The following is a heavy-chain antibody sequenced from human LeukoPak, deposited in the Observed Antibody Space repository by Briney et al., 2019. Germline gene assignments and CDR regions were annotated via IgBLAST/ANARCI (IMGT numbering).Heavy chain of an antibody. CDR1: GGSISSYY. V-gene: IGHV4-59*08. CDR3: ARLTNPRNYFDY. J-gene: IGHJ4*02. CDR2: IYYGGST. Sequence: SETLSLTCTVSGGSISSYYWSWIRQPPGKGLEWIGYIYYGGSTNYNPSLKSRVTISVDTSKNQFSLKLSSVTAADTAVYYCARLTNPRNYFDYWGQGTLVTVSS. D-gene: IGHD1-1*01.